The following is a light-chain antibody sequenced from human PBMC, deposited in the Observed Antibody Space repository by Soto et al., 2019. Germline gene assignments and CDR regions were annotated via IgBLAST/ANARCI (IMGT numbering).Light chain of an antibody. Sequence: QSALTQPASVSGSPGQSITISCTGTSSAFEIYNLVSWYQEHPGKAPKLMIYEATKRPSGVSNRFSGSMSGNTASLTISGLQADDEADYYCCSLTTSHTYVFGSGTKVTVL. J-gene: IGLJ1*01. V-gene: IGLV2-14*02. CDR1: SSAFEIYNL. CDR2: EAT. CDR3: CSLTTSHTYV.